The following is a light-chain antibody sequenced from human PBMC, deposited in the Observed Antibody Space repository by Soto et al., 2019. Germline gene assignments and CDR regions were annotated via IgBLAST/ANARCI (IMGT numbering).Light chain of an antibody. CDR2: DAS. Sequence: DIRLKEPRAALAGSVRGRVSITCRASQSISSYLNWYQQKPGKAPKLLIYDASNLESGVPSTFSGSGSATDFTLTRCRHPCETFATYYGHPHSADCHMIGQGTKVDIK. CDR1: QSISSY. V-gene: IGKV1-39*01. CDR3: HPHSADCHM. J-gene: IGKJ1*01.